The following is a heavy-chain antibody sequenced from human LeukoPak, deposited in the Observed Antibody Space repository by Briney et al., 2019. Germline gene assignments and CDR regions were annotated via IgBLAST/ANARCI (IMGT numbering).Heavy chain of an antibody. J-gene: IGHJ4*02. Sequence: GGSLRLSCAASGFTVSSNYMSWVRQAPGKGLEWVSVIYSGGSTYYADSVKGRFTISRDNSKSTLYLQMNSLRAEDTAVYYCARGGSSSWYADYWGQGTLVTVSS. CDR3: ARGGSSSWYADY. D-gene: IGHD6-13*01. CDR1: GFTVSSNY. V-gene: IGHV3-53*01. CDR2: IYSGGST.